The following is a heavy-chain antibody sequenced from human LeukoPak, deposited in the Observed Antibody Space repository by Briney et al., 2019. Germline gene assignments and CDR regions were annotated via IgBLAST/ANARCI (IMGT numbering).Heavy chain of an antibody. V-gene: IGHV3-30*02. D-gene: IGHD4-23*01. CDR2: IRYDGGNK. CDR3: AKDVAGGNGH. J-gene: IGHJ4*02. Sequence: GGSLRLSCAASGFTFSRFGMHWVRQTPDKGLEWLAFIRYDGGNKYYADSVKGRFTISRDNSKNTLYLQMNSLRAEDTAVYYCAKDVAGGNGHWGQGTLVTVSS. CDR1: GFTFSRFG.